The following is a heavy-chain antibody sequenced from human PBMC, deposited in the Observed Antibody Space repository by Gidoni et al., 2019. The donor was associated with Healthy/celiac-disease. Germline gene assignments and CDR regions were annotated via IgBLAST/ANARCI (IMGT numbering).Heavy chain of an antibody. Sequence: QVQLQQWGAGLLKPSETLSLTCAVYGGSFSGYYWSWIRQPPGKGLEWSGEINHSGSTNYNPSLKRRVTISVDTSKNQCSLKLSSVTAADTAVYYCARGLGVVVVAATHFDYWGQGTLVTVSS. V-gene: IGHV4-34*01. D-gene: IGHD2-15*01. J-gene: IGHJ4*02. CDR2: INHSGST. CDR1: GGSFSGYY. CDR3: ARGLGVVVVAATHFDY.